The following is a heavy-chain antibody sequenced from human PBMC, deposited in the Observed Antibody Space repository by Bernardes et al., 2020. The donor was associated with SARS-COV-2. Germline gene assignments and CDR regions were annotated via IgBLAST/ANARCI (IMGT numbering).Heavy chain of an antibody. CDR1: GYTFTSYD. V-gene: IGHV1-8*01. Sequence: ASVKVSWKTSGYTFTSYDINWVRQATGQGLEWMGWMNPKNGNTGYAQKFQGRVTMTRDTSISTAYMELSSLRSEDTAVYYCARGTLPSAAFDIWGQGTLVTVSS. CDR2: MNPKNGNT. J-gene: IGHJ3*02. CDR3: ARGTLPSAAFDI.